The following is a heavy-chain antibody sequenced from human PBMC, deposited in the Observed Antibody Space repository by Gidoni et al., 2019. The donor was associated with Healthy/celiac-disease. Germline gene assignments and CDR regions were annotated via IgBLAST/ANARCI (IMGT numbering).Heavy chain of an antibody. D-gene: IGHD1-26*01. Sequence: QVQLVQSGAEVKKPGASVKVPCKASGYTFTGYYMHWVRQAPGQGLEWMGWINPNSGGTNYAQKFQGRVTMTRDTSISTAYMELSRLRSDDTAVYYCARDPPKVGATRNWFDPWGQGTLVTVSS. J-gene: IGHJ5*02. CDR2: INPNSGGT. CDR1: GYTFTGYY. V-gene: IGHV1-2*02. CDR3: ARDPPKVGATRNWFDP.